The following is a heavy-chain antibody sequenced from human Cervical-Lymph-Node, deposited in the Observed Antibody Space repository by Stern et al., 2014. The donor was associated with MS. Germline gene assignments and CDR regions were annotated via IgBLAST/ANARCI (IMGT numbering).Heavy chain of an antibody. CDR2: LSYSGTT. V-gene: IGHV4-31*03. Sequence: QVQLQESGPGVVKPSQTLSLTCTVTGGSLTSGGYFWNWVRQYPGKGLEWIGFLSYSGTTSYSASLKGRISISVDTSKNQFSLKLKYVTAAGTAIYFCARDDRSRFTDWGQGTLVTVSS. D-gene: IGHD1-14*01. CDR3: ARDDRSRFTD. J-gene: IGHJ4*02. CDR1: GGSLTSGGYF.